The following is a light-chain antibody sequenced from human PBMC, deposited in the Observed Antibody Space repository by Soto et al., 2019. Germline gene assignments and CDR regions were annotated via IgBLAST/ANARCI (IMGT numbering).Light chain of an antibody. J-gene: IGKJ4*01. CDR2: DAS. CDR1: QSVSRY. Sequence: EIVLTQSPATLSLSPGERATLSCRASQSVSRYLAWYQQKPGQAPRLLIYDASNRATGILARFSGSGSGTDFTLTISSLEPEDFAVYYCQHRTTPFTFGGGTKVQIK. CDR3: QHRTTPFT. V-gene: IGKV3-11*01.